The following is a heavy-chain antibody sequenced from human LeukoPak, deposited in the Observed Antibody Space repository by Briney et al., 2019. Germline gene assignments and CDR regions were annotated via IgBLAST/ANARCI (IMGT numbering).Heavy chain of an antibody. V-gene: IGHV1-2*06. Sequence: GASVKVSCKASGYIFTGHYMNWVRQVPGQGLEWMGRINPKTGGTNYAQNLKARVTMTRDTSISTTYMELSRLRHDDTAVYYCARVGDGLNDAFDIWGQGTMVTVSS. CDR1: GYIFTGHY. D-gene: IGHD5-24*01. CDR2: INPKTGGT. CDR3: ARVGDGLNDAFDI. J-gene: IGHJ3*02.